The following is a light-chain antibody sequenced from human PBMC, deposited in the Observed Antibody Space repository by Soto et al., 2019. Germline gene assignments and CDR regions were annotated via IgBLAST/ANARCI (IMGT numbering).Light chain of an antibody. Sequence: DVQITQSQSSLYASVGDRVTITCRASQNIDNYLNWYQQKPGEAPKLLIYAASNLQTGVPSRFSGSRSGTDFSLTISGPQPEDFATYYCQQSYNIPLIFGGGTKVDIK. CDR2: AAS. CDR3: QQSYNIPLI. V-gene: IGKV1-39*01. CDR1: QNIDNY. J-gene: IGKJ4*01.